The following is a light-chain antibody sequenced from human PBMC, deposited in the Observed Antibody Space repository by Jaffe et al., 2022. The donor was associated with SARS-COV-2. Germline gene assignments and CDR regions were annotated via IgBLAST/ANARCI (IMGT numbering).Light chain of an antibody. CDR2: DAS. V-gene: IGKV3-11*01. Sequence: EIVLTQSPATLSLSPGERATLSCRASQSVGSNLAWYHQKPGQAPRLLIYDASKRATGIPARFSGSGSGTDFTLTISSLEPEDFAVYYCQHRRNWPPGATFGQGTKLEIK. CDR3: QHRRNWPPGAT. J-gene: IGKJ2*01. CDR1: QSVGSN.